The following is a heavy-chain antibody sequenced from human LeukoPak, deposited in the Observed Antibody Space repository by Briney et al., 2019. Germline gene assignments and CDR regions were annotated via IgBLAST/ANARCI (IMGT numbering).Heavy chain of an antibody. CDR3: ARQVLHTAMDY. CDR1: GVSISSSSYH. Sequence: PSETLSLTCTVSGVSISSSSYHWDWIRQPPGKGLEWIGSIYDNGSTYYSPSLKSRVTISVDTSKNQFSLRLNSVTAADTAVYYCARQVLHTAMDYWGQGTLVSVSS. V-gene: IGHV4-39*01. J-gene: IGHJ4*02. D-gene: IGHD5-18*01. CDR2: IYDNGST.